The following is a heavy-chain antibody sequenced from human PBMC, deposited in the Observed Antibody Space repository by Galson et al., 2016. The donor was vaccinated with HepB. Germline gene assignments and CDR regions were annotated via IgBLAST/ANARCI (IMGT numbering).Heavy chain of an antibody. V-gene: IGHV3-21*01. CDR1: GFSISSYN. CDR2: ISSSNTHR. J-gene: IGHJ4*02. D-gene: IGHD1-26*01. CDR3: AATVTHGYSGSYVPYDS. Sequence: SLRLSCAASGFSISSYNMIWVRQAPGKGLEWVSSISSSNTHRSHADSVKGRFTMSRDNAKNSLILQMNSLRPEDTPVYYCAATVTHGYSGSYVPYDSWGQGTLVTVSS.